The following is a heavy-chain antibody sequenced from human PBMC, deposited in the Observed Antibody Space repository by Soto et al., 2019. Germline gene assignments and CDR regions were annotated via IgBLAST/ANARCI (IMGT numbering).Heavy chain of an antibody. CDR3: AKNSISSNGISDPFDI. CDR1: RFTFSDYA. D-gene: IGHD3-3*02. CDR2: IGGDGGSP. J-gene: IGHJ3*02. V-gene: IGHV3-23*01. Sequence: EVQLLESGGGLVQPGGSLRLSCAASRFTFSDYAMSWVRQAPGKGLEWVSVIGGDGGSPYYADSVKGRFTVSRDNYKNTLYLKINSLRAEDTPLYYCAKNSISSNGISDPFDIWCQGTMLTVSS.